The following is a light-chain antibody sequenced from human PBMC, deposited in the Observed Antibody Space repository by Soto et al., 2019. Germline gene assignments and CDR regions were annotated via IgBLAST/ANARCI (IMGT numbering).Light chain of an antibody. V-gene: IGKV3-15*01. Sequence: EIVMTQSPATLSVSPGERATLSCRASQSVSSNLAWFQQKPGQGPRLLIYGASTRATGVPARFSGSGSGTEFTLTISSLQSEDFAVYYCQQRTDWPPWTFGQGTKVEIK. CDR1: QSVSSN. J-gene: IGKJ1*01. CDR3: QQRTDWPPWT. CDR2: GAS.